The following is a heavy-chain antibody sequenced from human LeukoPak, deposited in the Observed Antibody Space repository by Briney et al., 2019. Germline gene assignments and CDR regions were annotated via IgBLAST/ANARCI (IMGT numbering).Heavy chain of an antibody. J-gene: IGHJ5*02. D-gene: IGHD2-2*01. CDR2: INHSGST. V-gene: IGHV4-34*01. Sequence: SETLSLTCAVYGGSFSDYYWSWMRQPPRKGLEWIGEINHSGSTNYNPSLKSRVTISVDTSKNQFSLKLSSVTAADTAVYYCASNVVVTGTGWFDPWGQGTLVAVSS. CDR1: GGSFSDYY. CDR3: ASNVVVTGTGWFDP.